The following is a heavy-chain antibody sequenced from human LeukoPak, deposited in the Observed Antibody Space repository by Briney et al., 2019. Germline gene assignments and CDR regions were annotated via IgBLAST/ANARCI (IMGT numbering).Heavy chain of an antibody. CDR3: AREGGSGSYVDY. CDR2: IRSGGAIT. V-gene: IGHV3-48*01. Sequence: GGSLRLSCAASGFTFGSYSMNWVRQAPGKGLEWVSYIRSGGAITFYADSVRGRFTISRDDAKNLLFLQVNSLRAEDTAVYYCAREGGSGSYVDYWGQGTLVTVSS. D-gene: IGHD1-26*01. CDR1: GFTFGSYS. J-gene: IGHJ4*02.